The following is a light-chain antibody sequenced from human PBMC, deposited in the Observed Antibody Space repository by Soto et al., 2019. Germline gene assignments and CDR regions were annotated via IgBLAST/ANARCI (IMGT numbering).Light chain of an antibody. V-gene: IGKV1-33*01. Sequence: DIQMTQSPSSLSASVGDRVTISCQASQDISKYLNWYQQKPGKAPKLLIYDASKLETGVPSRFSGSGSGTDFIFTVNSLQPEDIATYYCQQYDNLPYTFGQGTKLEIK. J-gene: IGKJ2*01. CDR1: QDISKY. CDR3: QQYDNLPYT. CDR2: DAS.